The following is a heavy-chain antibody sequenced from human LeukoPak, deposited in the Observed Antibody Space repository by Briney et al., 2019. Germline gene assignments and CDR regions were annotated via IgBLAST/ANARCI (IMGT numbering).Heavy chain of an antibody. CDR3: ARRAGAYSHPYDY. J-gene: IGHJ4*02. D-gene: IGHD4/OR15-4a*01. CDR1: GFTVSSNY. V-gene: IGHV3-53*01. Sequence: GGSLRLSCAASGFTVSSNYMTWVRQAPGKGLEWVSVIYSGGSTYYADSVKGRFTISRDDSKNTLYLQMNSLRAEDTAVYYCARRAGAYSHPYDYWGQGTLVTVSS. CDR2: IYSGGST.